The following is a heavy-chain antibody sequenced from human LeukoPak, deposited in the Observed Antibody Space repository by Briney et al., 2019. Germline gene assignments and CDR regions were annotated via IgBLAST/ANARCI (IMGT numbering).Heavy chain of an antibody. Sequence: PGGSLRLSCAASGFTFSDYYMSWIRHAPGKGLECVSYISSSGSTIYYADSVKGRFTISRDNAKNSLYLQMNSLRAEDTAVYYCARDRIVGATFDYWGQGTLVTVSS. CDR3: ARDRIVGATFDY. V-gene: IGHV3-11*01. D-gene: IGHD1-26*01. J-gene: IGHJ4*02. CDR2: ISSSGSTI. CDR1: GFTFSDYY.